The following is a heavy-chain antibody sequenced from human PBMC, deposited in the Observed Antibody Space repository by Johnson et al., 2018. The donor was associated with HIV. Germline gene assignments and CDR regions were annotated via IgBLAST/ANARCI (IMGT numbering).Heavy chain of an antibody. CDR2: ISSDGSKK. CDR1: GFPFSSYA. CDR3: ARERYGSQAIDAFDI. D-gene: IGHD2-15*01. J-gene: IGHJ3*02. V-gene: IGHV3-30*03. Sequence: QVQLVESGGGVVQPGRSPRLSCVASGFPFSSYAMDWVRQAPGKGLEWVAVISSDGSKKYYVDSVKGRFTISRDKSKNTLYLQLNSLRAEDTAVYHCARERYGSQAIDAFDIWGQGTMVTVSS.